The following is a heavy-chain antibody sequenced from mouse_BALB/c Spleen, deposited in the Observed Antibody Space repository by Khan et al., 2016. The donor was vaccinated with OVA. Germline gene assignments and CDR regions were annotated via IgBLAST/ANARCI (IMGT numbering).Heavy chain of an antibody. J-gene: IGHJ1*01. Sequence: LVESGPELKKPGETVKISCKASGYTFTNYGMNWVKQAPGKGLKWMGWINTYTEEPTYADDFKGRFAFSLETSASTAYLQINKLKNEDTATYFCASGGYWYFDVWGAGTTVTVSS. CDR2: INTYTEEP. CDR3: ASGGYWYFDV. D-gene: IGHD1-1*02. CDR1: GYTFTNYG. V-gene: IGHV9-3-1*01.